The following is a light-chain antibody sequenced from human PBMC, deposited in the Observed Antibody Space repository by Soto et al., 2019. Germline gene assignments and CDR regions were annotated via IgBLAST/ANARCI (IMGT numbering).Light chain of an antibody. J-gene: IGKJ4*01. CDR1: QSVGRNY. Sequence: EIVLTQSPGTLSLSPGERATLSCRASQSVGRNYLAWYQQKPGQAPRLIIHGASNRSTGIPDRFSGSGSGTDFTLTIRSLEPQDFAVYYCQQYASSPLTFGGGTEVEIK. V-gene: IGKV3-20*01. CDR2: GAS. CDR3: QQYASSPLT.